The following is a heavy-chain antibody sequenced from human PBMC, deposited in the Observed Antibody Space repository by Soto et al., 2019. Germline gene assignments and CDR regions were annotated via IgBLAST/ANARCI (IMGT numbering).Heavy chain of an antibody. Sequence: SGPTLVNPTETLTLTCSVSGFSLTNGRMGVSWIRQPPGKALEWLAHFFSDAERSYSTSMQSRLNMYQDSSGSQVVLTMTNMAPADTATYFCARMDGDYNYYGLDVWGHGIAVTAP. J-gene: IGHJ6*02. D-gene: IGHD4-17*01. CDR1: GFSLTNGRMG. CDR2: FFSDAER. V-gene: IGHV2-26*01. CDR3: ARMDGDYNYYGLDV.